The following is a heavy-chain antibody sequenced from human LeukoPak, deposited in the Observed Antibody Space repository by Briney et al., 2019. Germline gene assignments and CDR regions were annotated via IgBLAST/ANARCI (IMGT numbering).Heavy chain of an antibody. V-gene: IGHV3-53*01. J-gene: IGHJ4*02. Sequence: PGGSLRLSCAASGFIVSSNYMSWVRQAPGKGLEWVSVISSGGNTYYADSVKGRFTISRDNSKNTLYLQMNGLRAEDTAVYYCAREVRRYYFDYGGQGTLVTVSS. CDR1: GFIVSSNY. CDR3: AREVRRYYFDY. D-gene: IGHD3-16*02. CDR2: ISSGGNT.